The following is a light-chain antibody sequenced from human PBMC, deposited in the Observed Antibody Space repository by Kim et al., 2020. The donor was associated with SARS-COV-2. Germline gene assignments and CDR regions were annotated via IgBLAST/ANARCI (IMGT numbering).Light chain of an antibody. J-gene: IGLJ2*01. CDR2: DVS. CDR1: SSDIGTYIF. Sequence: GQSITVSCTGTSSDIGTYIFVSWYQKQPGKAPKLIIYDVSYRPSGVTNRFSGSKSGNRASLTISGLQAEDEAVYYCTSYTSTSTLVFGGGTQLTVL. CDR3: TSYTSTSTLV. V-gene: IGLV2-14*03.